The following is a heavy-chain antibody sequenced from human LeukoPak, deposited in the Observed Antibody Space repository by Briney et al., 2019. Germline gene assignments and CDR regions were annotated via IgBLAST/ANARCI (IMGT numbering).Heavy chain of an antibody. CDR3: VKPLYSSSWFPFDY. D-gene: IGHD6-13*01. V-gene: IGHV3-64D*06. Sequence: PGGSLRLSWSASGFTFSSYAMHWVRQAPRKGLEYVSAISSNGGSTYYADSVKGRFTISRDNSKNTLYLQMSSLRAEDTAVYYCVKPLYSSSWFPFDYWGQGTLVTVSS. CDR2: ISSNGGST. J-gene: IGHJ4*02. CDR1: GFTFSSYA.